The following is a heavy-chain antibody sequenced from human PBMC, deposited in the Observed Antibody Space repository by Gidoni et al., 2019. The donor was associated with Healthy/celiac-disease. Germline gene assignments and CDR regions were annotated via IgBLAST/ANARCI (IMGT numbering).Heavy chain of an antibody. V-gene: IGHV3-23*01. CDR2: ISGSGAST. Sequence: EVQLLESGGGLVQPGGSLRLSCAVSGFTFSSYAMGWVRQAPGKGLEWVSSISGSGASTYYADSVKGRFTISRDNSKNTLCLQMNGLRAEDTAVYYCAKDRSILGVAEMGGPYQYGMDVWGQGTTVTVSS. CDR1: GFTFSSYA. D-gene: IGHD3-3*01. CDR3: AKDRSILGVAEMGGPYQYGMDV. J-gene: IGHJ6*02.